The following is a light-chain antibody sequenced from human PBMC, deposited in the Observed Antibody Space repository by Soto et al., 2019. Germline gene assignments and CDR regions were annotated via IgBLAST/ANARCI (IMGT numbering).Light chain of an antibody. CDR3: SSYASSSTLGV. J-gene: IGLJ2*01. CDR2: DVS. Sequence: QSALTQPASVSGSPGQSITISCTGTSSDVGGYNYVSWYQQHPGKAPKLMIYDVSNRPSGVSNRFSGSKSGNTASLTISGLPAEDEADYCCSSYASSSTLGVFGGGSKVTVL. V-gene: IGLV2-14*01. CDR1: SSDVGGYNY.